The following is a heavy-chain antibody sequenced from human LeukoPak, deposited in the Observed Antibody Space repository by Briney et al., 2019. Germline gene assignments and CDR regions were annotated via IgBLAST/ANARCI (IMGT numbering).Heavy chain of an antibody. CDR3: ARLPENCSGGSCFPDY. CDR2: ISGSGGST. D-gene: IGHD2-15*01. CDR1: GFTFSSHA. Sequence: GGSLRLSCAASGFTFSSHAMSWVRQAPGKGLEWVSAISGSGGSTYYADSVKGRFTISRDNAKNSLYLQMNSLRAEDTAVYYCARLPENCSGGSCFPDYWGQGTLVTVSS. V-gene: IGHV3-23*01. J-gene: IGHJ4*02.